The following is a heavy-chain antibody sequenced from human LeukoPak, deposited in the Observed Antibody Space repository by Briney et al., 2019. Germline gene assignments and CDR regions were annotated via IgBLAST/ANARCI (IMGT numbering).Heavy chain of an antibody. CDR1: GFTFSGFD. J-gene: IGHJ6*01. CDR3: ARSGIPPNYYYRGMHV. CDR2: IRSKANSYAT. Sequence: GGSLRLSCAASGFTFSGFDVYWVRQASGEGLECVGRIRSKANSYATGYGESVKGRFTISRDDSKNTAYLQMNSLKTEDTGVYFCARSGIPPNYYYRGMHVWAQGPTVTVYS. D-gene: IGHD2-2*02. V-gene: IGHV3-73*01.